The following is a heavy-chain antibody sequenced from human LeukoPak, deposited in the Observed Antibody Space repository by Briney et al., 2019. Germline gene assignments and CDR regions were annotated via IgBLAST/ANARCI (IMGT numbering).Heavy chain of an antibody. Sequence: SETLSPTCTVSGGSISSYYWSWIRQPPGKGLEWIGYIYYSGSTNYNPSLKSRVTISVDTSKNQFSLKLSSVTAADTAVYYCARDSRYYYGMDVWGQGTTVTVSS. CDR3: ARDSRYYYGMDV. CDR1: GGSISSYY. V-gene: IGHV4-59*01. J-gene: IGHJ6*02. CDR2: IYYSGST.